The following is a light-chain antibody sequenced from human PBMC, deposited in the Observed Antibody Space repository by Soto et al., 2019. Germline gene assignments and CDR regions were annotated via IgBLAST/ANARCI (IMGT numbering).Light chain of an antibody. CDR3: QQYGSSPRT. Sequence: EIVLTQSPGTLSLSPGERATLSCRASQSVSSSYLAWYQQKPGQAPRLLIYGASSRATGIPDRFSGSGSGTDFTLNISRLEPDDFAVYYCQQYGSSPRTFGQGPKVEIK. J-gene: IGKJ1*01. CDR1: QSVSSSY. CDR2: GAS. V-gene: IGKV3-20*01.